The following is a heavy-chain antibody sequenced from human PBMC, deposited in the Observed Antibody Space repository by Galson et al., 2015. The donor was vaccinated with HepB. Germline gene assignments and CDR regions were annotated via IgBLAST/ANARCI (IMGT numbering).Heavy chain of an antibody. CDR1: GGSISSSSYY. CDR2: IYYSGST. CDR3: ARSPAYGDYEDY. Sequence: ETLSLTCTVSGGSISSSSYYWGWIRQPPGKGLEWIRSIYYSGSTYYNPSLKSRVTISVDTSKNQFSLKLSSVTAADTAVYYCARSPAYGDYEDYWGQGTLVTVSS. D-gene: IGHD4-17*01. V-gene: IGHV4-39*01. J-gene: IGHJ4*02.